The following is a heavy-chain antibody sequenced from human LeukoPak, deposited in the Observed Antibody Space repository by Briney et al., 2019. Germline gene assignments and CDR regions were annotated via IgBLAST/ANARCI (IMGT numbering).Heavy chain of an antibody. J-gene: IGHJ1*01. CDR2: ISAYNGNT. Sequence: GASVKVSCKASGYTFTSYGISWVRQAPGQGLEWMGWISAYNGNTNYAQKLQGRVTMTTDTSTSTAYMELRSLRSDDTAVYYCARDSAWDHRAERPFQHWGQGTLVTVSS. CDR1: GYTFTSYG. D-gene: IGHD1-26*01. V-gene: IGHV1-18*01. CDR3: ARDSAWDHRAERPFQH.